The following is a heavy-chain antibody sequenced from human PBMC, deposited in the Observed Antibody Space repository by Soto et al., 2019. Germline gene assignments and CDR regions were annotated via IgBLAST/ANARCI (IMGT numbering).Heavy chain of an antibody. CDR3: ARVTLKAGNWFAP. CDR2: INPNSRGT. CDR1: GYTFTHYC. Sequence: ASVKVSCMGCGYTFTHYCIHWLRQAPGQGFEWMGWINPNSRGTNYAPKFQGRVTMTRDTSNSTAYMELRGLRSDDTAVYYCARVTLKAGNWFAPWGQGTLVTVSS. V-gene: IGHV1-2*02. J-gene: IGHJ5*02.